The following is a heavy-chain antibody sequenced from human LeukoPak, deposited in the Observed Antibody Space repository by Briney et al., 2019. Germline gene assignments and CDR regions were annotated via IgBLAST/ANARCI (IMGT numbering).Heavy chain of an antibody. CDR1: GFTFSSYE. V-gene: IGHV3-48*03. CDR3: ARGAYCSSTSCPTGYYGMDV. CDR2: ISSSASTI. D-gene: IGHD2-2*01. J-gene: IGHJ6*02. Sequence: GGSLRLSCAASGFTFSSYEMNWVRQAPGKGLEWVSYISSSASTIYYADSVKGRFTISRDNAKNSLYLQMNSLRAEDTAVYYCARGAYCSSTSCPTGYYGMDVWGQGTTVTVSS.